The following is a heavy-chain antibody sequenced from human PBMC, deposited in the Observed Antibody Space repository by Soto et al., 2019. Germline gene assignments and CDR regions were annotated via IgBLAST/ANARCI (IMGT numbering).Heavy chain of an antibody. D-gene: IGHD3-22*01. CDR2: IWNDGIRK. J-gene: IGHJ4*02. V-gene: IGHV3-33*01. CDR1: GFTFSRYG. Sequence: PGGSLRLSCAASGFTFSRYGMHWVRQAPGKGLEWVALIWNDGIRKVYVDSVKGRFTISRDNSKNTLDLQMNSLRAEETAVYYCARDDDYEANAFDYWGPGTLVTVS. CDR3: ARDDDYEANAFDY.